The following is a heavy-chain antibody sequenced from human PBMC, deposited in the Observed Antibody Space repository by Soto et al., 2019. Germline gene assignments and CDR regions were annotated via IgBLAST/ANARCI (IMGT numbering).Heavy chain of an antibody. CDR2: IIPIFDTA. V-gene: IGHV1-69*15. CDR1: GGTLSNYA. CDR3: AREGVDSDVVTFFDY. D-gene: IGHD5-18*01. Sequence: QVQLVQSGAEVKKPGSSVKVSCKTSGGTLSNYAISWLRQAPGQGPEWMGSIIPIFDTANYAQKFQGRVTIPADESTSTVYMELSSLRSEYTAVYYCAREGVDSDVVTFFDYWGQGTLVTVSS. J-gene: IGHJ4*02.